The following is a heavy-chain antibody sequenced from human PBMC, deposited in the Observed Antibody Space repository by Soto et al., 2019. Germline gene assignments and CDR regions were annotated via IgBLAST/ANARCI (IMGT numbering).Heavy chain of an antibody. J-gene: IGHJ4*02. CDR1: GFTCSGYA. Sequence: EVQLLESGGGLVQPGGSLRLSCAASGFTCSGYAMSWVRQTPEKGLEWVSTISDSGGSTYFADSVKGRFTISRDNSNNTLYLEMNSLRAEDTAIYYCAKDRKVRGIDYWGQGTLVTVSS. V-gene: IGHV3-23*01. CDR3: AKDRKVRGIDY. CDR2: ISDSGGST. D-gene: IGHD3-10*01.